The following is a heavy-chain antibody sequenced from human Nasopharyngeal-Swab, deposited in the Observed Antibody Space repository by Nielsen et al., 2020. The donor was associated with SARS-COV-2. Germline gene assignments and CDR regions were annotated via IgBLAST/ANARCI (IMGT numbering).Heavy chain of an antibody. CDR3: ARVAGYSYGLAWYYYYGMDV. CDR1: GGSFSGYY. Sequence: GSLRLSCAVYGGSFSGYYWSWIRQPPGKGLEWIGEINHSGSTNYNPSLKSRVTISLDTSKNQFSLKLSSVTAADTAVYYCARVAGYSYGLAWYYYYGMDVWGQGTTVTVSS. J-gene: IGHJ6*02. CDR2: INHSGST. D-gene: IGHD5-18*01. V-gene: IGHV4-34*01.